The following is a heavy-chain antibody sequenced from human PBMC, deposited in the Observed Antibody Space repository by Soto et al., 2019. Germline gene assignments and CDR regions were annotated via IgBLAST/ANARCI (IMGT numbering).Heavy chain of an antibody. J-gene: IGHJ3*02. Sequence: QLHLVQSGAVVKKPGASVTVSCSASGYPVTAYYMHWVRQAPGRGLEWMGGINPATGAAKYTQTFQGRVPRPGDTSTGTVFMELGGLKPGDPAVFYWGGGGGVGVAGSAAFDMWGQGTLVTVSS. D-gene: IGHD3-3*01. CDR2: INPATGAA. V-gene: IGHV1-2*02. CDR3: GGGGGVGVAGSAAFDM. CDR1: GYPVTAYY.